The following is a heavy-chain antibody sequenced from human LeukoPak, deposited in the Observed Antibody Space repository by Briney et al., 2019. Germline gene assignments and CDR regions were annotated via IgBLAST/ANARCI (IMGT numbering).Heavy chain of an antibody. CDR1: GYSFTNYW. Sequence: GESLKISCKGSGYSFTNYWIGWVRQMPGQGPEWIGIIHPRDSETVYTPSFRGQVTISADKSISTAYLQWSSLKASDTAMYYCARRRDLYSGSYYPFDYWGQGTLVTVSS. CDR3: ARRRDLYSGSYYPFDY. V-gene: IGHV5-51*01. CDR2: IHPRDSET. D-gene: IGHD1-26*01. J-gene: IGHJ4*02.